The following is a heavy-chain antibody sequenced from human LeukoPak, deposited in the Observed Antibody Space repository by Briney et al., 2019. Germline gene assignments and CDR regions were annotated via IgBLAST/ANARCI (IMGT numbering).Heavy chain of an antibody. CDR1: GFTFSNYD. Sequence: GGSLRLSCAASGFTFSNYDMHWVRHATGKGLEWVSGIGTAGDTYYPGSVKGRFTISRENAKNSLYLQVNSLRAGDTAVYYCARAAITMIRGVVTGGLDYWGQGTLVTVSS. J-gene: IGHJ4*02. V-gene: IGHV3-13*04. CDR3: ARAAITMIRGVVTGGLDY. CDR2: IGTAGDT. D-gene: IGHD3-10*01.